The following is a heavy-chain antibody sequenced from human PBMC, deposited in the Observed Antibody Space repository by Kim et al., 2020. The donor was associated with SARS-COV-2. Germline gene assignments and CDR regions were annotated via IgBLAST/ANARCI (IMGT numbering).Heavy chain of an antibody. Sequence: GGSLRLSCAASGFTFSDYYMSWIRQAPGKGLEWVSYISSSSSDTNYADSVKGRFTISRDNAKNSLYLQMNSLRAEDTAVYYCARDNGPFVATIDHGMDVWGQGTTVTVSS. CDR2: ISSSSSDT. D-gene: IGHD5-12*01. CDR1: GFTFSDYY. V-gene: IGHV3-11*06. CDR3: ARDNGPFVATIDHGMDV. J-gene: IGHJ6*02.